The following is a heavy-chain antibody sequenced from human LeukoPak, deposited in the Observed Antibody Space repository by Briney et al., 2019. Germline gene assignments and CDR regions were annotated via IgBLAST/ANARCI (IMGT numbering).Heavy chain of an antibody. CDR3: ARGRVVSSGFSGYXXXXXXFDP. CDR2: TNQSGNT. Sequence: SETLSLTCAVYGGSFSGYCWSWIRQPPGKGLEWIGETNQSGNTNYNPSLKSRVTISVDTSKNQFFLKLSSVTAADTAVYYCARGRVVSSGFSGYXXXXXXFDPWGQXTLVTVS. CDR1: GGSFSGYC. D-gene: IGHD5-12*01. V-gene: IGHV4-34*01. J-gene: IGHJ5*02.